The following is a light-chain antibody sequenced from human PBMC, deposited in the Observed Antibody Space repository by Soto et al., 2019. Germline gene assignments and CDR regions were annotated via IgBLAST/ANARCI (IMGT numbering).Light chain of an antibody. CDR1: SSDVGGYNY. CDR3: SSYTSSSTRV. Sequence: QSALTQPASVSGSPGQSITMSCTGTSSDVGGYNYVSWYQQHPGKAPKLMIYEVSNRPSGVSNRFSGSKSGNTASLTISGLQAEDEAGYYCSSYTSSSTRVFGTGTKVTVL. V-gene: IGLV2-14*01. J-gene: IGLJ1*01. CDR2: EVS.